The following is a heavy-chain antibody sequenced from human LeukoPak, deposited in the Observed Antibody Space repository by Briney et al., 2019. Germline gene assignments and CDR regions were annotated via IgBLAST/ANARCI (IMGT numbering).Heavy chain of an antibody. V-gene: IGHV4-34*01. Sequence: PSETLSLTCAVYGGSFSGYYWSWIRQPPGKGLEWIGEINHSGSTNYNPSLKSRVTISVDTSKNQFSLKLSSVTAADTAVYYCARRPVPAASNWFDPWGQGTLVTVSS. J-gene: IGHJ5*02. D-gene: IGHD2-2*01. CDR1: GGSFSGYY. CDR2: INHSGST. CDR3: ARRPVPAASNWFDP.